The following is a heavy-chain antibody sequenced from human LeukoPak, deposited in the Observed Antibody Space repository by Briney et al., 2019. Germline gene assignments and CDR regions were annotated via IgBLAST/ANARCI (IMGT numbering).Heavy chain of an antibody. CDR3: AGTLGYYFDY. D-gene: IGHD7-27*01. J-gene: IGHJ4*02. CDR1: GGSISSGSYY. Sequence: SETLSLTCTVSGGSISSGSYYWSWIRQPAGKGLEWIGRIYTSGSTNYNPSLKSRVTISVYTSKNQFSLKLSSVTAADTAVYYCAGTLGYYFDYWGQGTLVTVSS. V-gene: IGHV4-61*02. CDR2: IYTSGST.